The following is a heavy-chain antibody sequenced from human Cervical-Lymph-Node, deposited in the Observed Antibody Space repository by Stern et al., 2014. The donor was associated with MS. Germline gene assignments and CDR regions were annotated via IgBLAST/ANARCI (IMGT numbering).Heavy chain of an antibody. V-gene: IGHV4-39*01. J-gene: IGHJ4*02. CDR1: GGSINTNNYY. CDR2: IYSSGST. D-gene: IGHD4-17*01. CDR3: ARTGDDFGDYSLSY. Sequence: MQLVESGPGLVKPSETLSLTCTVSGGSINTNNYYWGWIRQPPGKGLEWIGNIYSSGSTFYSPSLKSRVTMSVDTSKNQFSLNLSSMTAADTAVYYCARTGDDFGDYSLSYWGQGTLVTVSS.